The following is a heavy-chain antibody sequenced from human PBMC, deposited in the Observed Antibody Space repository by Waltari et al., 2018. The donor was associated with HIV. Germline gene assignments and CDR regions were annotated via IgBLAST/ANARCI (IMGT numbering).Heavy chain of an antibody. V-gene: IGHV1-24*01. Sequence: QVQLVQSGAEVKKPGASVKASCKVSGYTITELSMHWVRQAPGKGLARMGGFDPEKGETIYEQKFQGRVTMTEDTSTDTADMELSSLRSEDTAVYYCATGGSLGSGWYSNGFDPWGQGTLVTVSS. CDR1: GYTITELS. CDR2: FDPEKGET. D-gene: IGHD6-19*01. CDR3: ATGGSLGSGWYSNGFDP. J-gene: IGHJ5*02.